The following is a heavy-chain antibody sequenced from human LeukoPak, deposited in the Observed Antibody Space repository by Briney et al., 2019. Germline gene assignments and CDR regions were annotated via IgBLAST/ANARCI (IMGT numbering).Heavy chain of an antibody. V-gene: IGHV3-9*01. CDR2: ISWNSGSI. D-gene: IGHD3-22*01. J-gene: IGHJ4*02. CDR1: GFTFDDYA. CDR3: AKGREDYYDSSGYYSFDY. Sequence: GRSLRLSCAASGFTFDDYAMHWVRQAPGKGLEWVSGISWNSGSIGYADSVKGRFTISRDNAKNSLYLQMDSLRAEDTALYYCAKGREDYYDSSGYYSFDYWGQGTLVTVSS.